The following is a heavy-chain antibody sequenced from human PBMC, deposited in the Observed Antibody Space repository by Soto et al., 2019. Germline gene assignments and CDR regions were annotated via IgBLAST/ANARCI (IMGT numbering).Heavy chain of an antibody. CDR3: ARDRYNWNYEGYYYGMDV. D-gene: IGHD1-7*01. CDR2: TNAGNGDT. CDR1: GYSFTSYG. Sequence: ASVKVSCKASGYSFTSYGVHWVRQAPGQRLEWMGRTNAGNGDTEHPQKFQGRVTITRDTSANTAYMELSRLRSEDTAVYYCARDRYNWNYEGYYYGMDVWGQGTTVTVSS. V-gene: IGHV1-3*01. J-gene: IGHJ6*02.